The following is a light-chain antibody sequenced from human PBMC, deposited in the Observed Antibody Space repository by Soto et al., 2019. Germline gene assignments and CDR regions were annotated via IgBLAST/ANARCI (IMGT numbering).Light chain of an antibody. CDR1: SSNSGSFYD. V-gene: IGLV1-40*01. CDR2: GDN. J-gene: IGLJ2*01. Sequence: QSVLTQPPSVSGAPGQRVTIPCTGSSSNSGSFYDVHWYQQLPGTVPKLLIYGDNNRPSGVPYRFSGSKYGTAASLAITGRQAEDEAAYYCQSYDNSINHVVFGGGTKVTVL. CDR3: QSYDNSINHVV.